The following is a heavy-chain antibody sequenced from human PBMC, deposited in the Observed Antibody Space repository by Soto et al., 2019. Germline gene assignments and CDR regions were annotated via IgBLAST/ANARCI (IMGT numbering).Heavy chain of an antibody. CDR1: GGTLSRYV. CDR2: ITAGGTA. V-gene: IGHV3-23*01. J-gene: IGHJ4*02. D-gene: IGHD3-22*01. CDR3: AKKADTSGYHPLDY. Sequence: GGALRLSWTGSGGTLSRYVMSWGRQAPGKGLEWVSYITAGGTAYYADSVKGQFTISRDNSKSTLYLQMSSLRAEDTAVYYCAKKADTSGYHPLDYWAQGTLVPVSS.